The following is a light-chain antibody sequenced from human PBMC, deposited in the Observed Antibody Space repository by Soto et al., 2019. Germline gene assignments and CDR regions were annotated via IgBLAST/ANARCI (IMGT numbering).Light chain of an antibody. Sequence: EIVLTQSPATLSLSPGERATLSYRASQSISRYLAWYQQKTGQPPRLLIYDASNRATGVPARFSGSGSGTDFTLTISSLEPEDFAVYYCHQRSDWPVTFGGGAKVEIK. V-gene: IGKV3-11*01. CDR2: DAS. CDR3: HQRSDWPVT. J-gene: IGKJ4*01. CDR1: QSISRY.